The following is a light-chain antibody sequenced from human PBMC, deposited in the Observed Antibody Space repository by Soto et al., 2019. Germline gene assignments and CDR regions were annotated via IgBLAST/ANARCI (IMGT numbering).Light chain of an antibody. Sequence: QSALTQPASVSGSPGQSITISCTGTSSDVGGYNYVSWYQQHPGKAPKLMVYDVSNRPSGVSNRFSGSKSGDTASLTISGLQAEDEADYYCSSYTNRATYVFGTRTKLTVL. CDR1: SSDVGGYNY. J-gene: IGLJ1*01. CDR3: SSYTNRATYV. V-gene: IGLV2-14*01. CDR2: DVS.